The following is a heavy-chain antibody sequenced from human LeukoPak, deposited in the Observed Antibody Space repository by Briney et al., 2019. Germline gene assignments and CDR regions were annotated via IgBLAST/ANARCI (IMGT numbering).Heavy chain of an antibody. D-gene: IGHD3-9*01. V-gene: IGHV4-39*01. CDR1: GDSIDSSSSY. Sequence: SETLSLTCTLVSGDSIDSSSSYWGWIRQPPGKGLEWIGTIYYTGSTYYNPSLKSRLTISVDTSKNQFSLKLNSVTAADTAAYYCARHVRFADWLATFDIWGQGTMVTVSS. CDR3: ARHVRFADWLATFDI. CDR2: IYYTGST. J-gene: IGHJ3*02.